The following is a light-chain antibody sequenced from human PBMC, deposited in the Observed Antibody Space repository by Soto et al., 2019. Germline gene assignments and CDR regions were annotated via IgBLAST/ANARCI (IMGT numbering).Light chain of an antibody. CDR2: GAF. Sequence: DIQMTQSPSSVSVSVGDRVTITCRASLDINRWLAWYQARPGKPPKLLIAGAFVLHSGVPSRFSGSGYGTDFDLTIDNLQPEDFATYYCQQADSYPITFGQGTRLEI. CDR1: LDINRW. CDR3: QQADSYPIT. J-gene: IGKJ5*01. V-gene: IGKV1-12*01.